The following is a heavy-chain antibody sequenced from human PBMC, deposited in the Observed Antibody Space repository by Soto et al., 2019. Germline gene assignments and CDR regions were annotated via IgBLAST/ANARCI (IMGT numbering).Heavy chain of an antibody. CDR3: AKVLSLRTSGKYYKPFFHGMDV. Sequence: GGSLRLSCAASGFSFNSHAMTWVRQAPGRGLEWVAAINSGVDAFYADSVKGRFTISRDNSKDTLYLQMNSLGVEDTALYYCAKVLSLRTSGKYYKPFFHGMDVWGLGATVTVSS. CDR1: GFSFNSHA. CDR2: INSGVDA. J-gene: IGHJ6*02. D-gene: IGHD3-10*01. V-gene: IGHV3-23*01.